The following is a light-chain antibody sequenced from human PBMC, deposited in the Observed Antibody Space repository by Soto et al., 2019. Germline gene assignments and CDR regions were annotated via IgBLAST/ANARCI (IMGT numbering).Light chain of an antibody. J-gene: IGLJ3*02. CDR1: SSNIGSNT. CDR3: AAWDDSLNGPV. CDR2: SNN. Sequence: QSVLTQPPSASGTPGQRVTISCSGSSSNIGSNTVNWYQQLPGTDPKLLIYSNNQRPSGVPDRFSCSTSGTSAALAISGRQSEDEADYYCAAWDDSLNGPVFGGGTKLTVL. V-gene: IGLV1-44*01.